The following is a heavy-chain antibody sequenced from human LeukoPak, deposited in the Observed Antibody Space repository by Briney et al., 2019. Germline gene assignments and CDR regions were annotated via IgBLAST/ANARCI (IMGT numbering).Heavy chain of an antibody. CDR1: GYRFSSYW. J-gene: IGHJ4*02. V-gene: IGHV5-51*01. CDR2: IYPGDSDT. D-gene: IGHD3-9*01. CDR3: ARGDYDILTGYYLPRTGFDY. Sequence: GESLKISCKGSGYRFSSYWIGWVRQMPGKGLEWMGIIYPGDSDTRYSPSFQGQVTISADKSISTAYLQWSSLKASDTAMYYCARGDYDILTGYYLPRTGFDYWGQGTLVTVSS.